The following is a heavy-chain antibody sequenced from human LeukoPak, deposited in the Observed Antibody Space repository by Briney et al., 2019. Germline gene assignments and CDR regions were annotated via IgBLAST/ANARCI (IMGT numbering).Heavy chain of an antibody. V-gene: IGHV1-18*01. CDR1: GYTFISFG. CDR2: ISGYTGNT. D-gene: IGHD4-17*01. Sequence: ASVKVSCKTSGYTFISFGISWVRQAPGQGLERMGWISGYTGNTNYAQKLQGRVTMTTDTSTSTAYMELRSLRSDDTAVYYCARDWDDYGDYPYYFDYWGQGTLVTVSS. CDR3: ARDWDDYGDYPYYFDY. J-gene: IGHJ4*02.